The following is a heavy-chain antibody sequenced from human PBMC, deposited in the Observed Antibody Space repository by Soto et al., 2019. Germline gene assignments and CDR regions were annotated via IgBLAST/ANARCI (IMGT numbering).Heavy chain of an antibody. J-gene: IGHJ6*02. CDR3: ARHVGEVGYCINGACRMDL. D-gene: IGHD2-8*01. Sequence: GESLKISCKGPVDDFVSYRIGWVRQVSGKGLEWIGHVRPGDSETRYGPSFHGHVSISADKSISTVYLKWTNLEASDTGVYYCARHVGEVGYCINGACRMDLWGQGTTVTAP. CDR2: VRPGDSET. V-gene: IGHV5-51*01. CDR1: VDDFVSYR.